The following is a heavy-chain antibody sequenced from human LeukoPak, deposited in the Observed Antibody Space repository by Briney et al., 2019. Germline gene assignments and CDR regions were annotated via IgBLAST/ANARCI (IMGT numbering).Heavy chain of an antibody. CDR1: RFTFSSYG. CDR3: AENRDSSDYPRDFDY. V-gene: IGHV3-30*02. J-gene: IGHJ4*02. Sequence: GGSLRLSCAASRFTFSSYGMHWVRQTPGKGLEWVAFIRHDGSYQQYADSVKGRFTVSRDNSKGTVYLQMNSLRTEDAAVYYCAENRDSSDYPRDFDYWGQGTLVTVSS. CDR2: IRHDGSYQ. D-gene: IGHD6-19*01.